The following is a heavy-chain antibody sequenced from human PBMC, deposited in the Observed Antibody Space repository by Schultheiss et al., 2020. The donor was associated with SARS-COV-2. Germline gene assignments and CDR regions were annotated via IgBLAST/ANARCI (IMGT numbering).Heavy chain of an antibody. V-gene: IGHV4-34*01. CDR3: ARIRGYCSSTSCYLTVGYYYYMDV. Sequence: SETLSLTCAVYGGSFSGYYWSWIRQPPGKGLEWIGEINHGEATNYNPSLKSRVTISVDTFKNQFSLKLSSVTAADTAVYYCARIRGYCSSTSCYLTVGYYYYMDVWGKGTTVTVSS. CDR1: GGSFSGYY. CDR2: INHGEAT. J-gene: IGHJ6*03. D-gene: IGHD2-2*01.